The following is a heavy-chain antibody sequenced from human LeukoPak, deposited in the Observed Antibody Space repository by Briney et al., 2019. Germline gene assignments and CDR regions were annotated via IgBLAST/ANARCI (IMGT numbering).Heavy chain of an antibody. CDR3: AKWYARVTRYYFDY. J-gene: IGHJ4*02. Sequence: GGPLRLSCAASGITFSSYAMSWVRQAPGKGLEWVSAISGSGGSTYYADSVKGRFTISRDNSKNTLYLQMNSLRAEDTAVYYCAKWYARVTRYYFDYWGQGTLVTVSS. D-gene: IGHD4-23*01. CDR2: ISGSGGST. CDR1: GITFSSYA. V-gene: IGHV3-23*01.